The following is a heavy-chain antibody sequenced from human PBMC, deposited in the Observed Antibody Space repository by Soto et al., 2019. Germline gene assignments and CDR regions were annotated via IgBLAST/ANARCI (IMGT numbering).Heavy chain of an antibody. CDR3: ARGGVLRFLEWLSHYHHYRLAV. J-gene: IGHJ6*02. CDR2: MNPNSGNT. Sequence: ASVKVSCKASGYTFTSYDINWVRQATGQGLEWMGWMNPNSGNTGYAQKFQGRVTMTRNTSISTAYMELSSLRSEDTAVYYCARGGVLRFLEWLSHYHHYRLAVWGQGTTVTVSS. D-gene: IGHD3-3*01. V-gene: IGHV1-8*01. CDR1: GYTFTSYD.